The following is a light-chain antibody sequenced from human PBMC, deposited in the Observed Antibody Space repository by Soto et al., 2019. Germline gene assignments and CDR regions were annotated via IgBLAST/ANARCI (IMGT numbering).Light chain of an antibody. CDR2: GAS. CDR3: QQYNNWPWT. CDR1: QSVATN. Sequence: EIVMTQYPATLSVSPGERATLSCMASQSVATNLAWYQQKPGQPPRLLIYGASTRATGIPARFSGSGSGTEFTLTISSLQSVDFAVYSCQQYNNWPWTFGQGTKV. V-gene: IGKV3-15*01. J-gene: IGKJ1*01.